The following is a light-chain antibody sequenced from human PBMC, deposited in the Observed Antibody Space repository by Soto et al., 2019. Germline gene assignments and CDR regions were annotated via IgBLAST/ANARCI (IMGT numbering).Light chain of an antibody. V-gene: IGLV3-21*04. CDR1: NIGSKS. Sequence: SYELTQPPSVSVAPGKTARITCGGNNIGSKSVHWYQQKPGQAPVLVIYYDSDRPSVIPERFSGSNSGNTATLTISRVEAGDEADYYCQVWDSSSDHLVVFGGGTKVTVL. CDR3: QVWDSSSDHLVV. CDR2: YDS. J-gene: IGLJ2*01.